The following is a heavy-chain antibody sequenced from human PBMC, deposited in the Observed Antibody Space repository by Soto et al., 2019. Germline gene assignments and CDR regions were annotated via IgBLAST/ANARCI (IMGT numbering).Heavy chain of an antibody. Sequence: SETLSLTCTVSGDSFSNYYCNWVRKSAGKGLEWIGRIYPTGSTTYNPSLKSRLTMSVDTSKNQFSLRLTSMTAADTAVYYCASAPRESSSSNYYYYGMDVWGQGTTVTVS. V-gene: IGHV4-4*07. CDR2: IYPTGST. CDR3: ASAPRESSSSNYYYYGMDV. J-gene: IGHJ6*02. CDR1: GDSFSNYY. D-gene: IGHD6-6*01.